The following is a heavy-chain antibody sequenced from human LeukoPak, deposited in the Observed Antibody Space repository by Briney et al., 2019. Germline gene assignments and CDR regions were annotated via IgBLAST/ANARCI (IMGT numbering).Heavy chain of an antibody. Sequence: SETLSLTCTVSGYSISSGYYWGWIRQPPGKGLEWIGSIYHSGSTYYNPSLKSRVTISVDTSKNQFSLKLSSVTAADTAVYYCARASGDYYDSRVDYWGQGTLVTVSS. CDR2: IYHSGST. D-gene: IGHD3-22*01. J-gene: IGHJ4*02. CDR3: ARASGDYYDSRVDY. V-gene: IGHV4-38-2*02. CDR1: GYSISSGYY.